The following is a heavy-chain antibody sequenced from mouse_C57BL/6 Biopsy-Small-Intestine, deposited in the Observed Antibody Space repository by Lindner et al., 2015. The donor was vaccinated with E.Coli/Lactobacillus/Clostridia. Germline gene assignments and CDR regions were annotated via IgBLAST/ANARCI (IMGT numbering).Heavy chain of an antibody. CDR1: GGNFRTYG. D-gene: IGHD1-2*01. CDR3: ATYFISSPTQKLDY. J-gene: IGHJ4*01. V-gene: IGHV1-81*01. Sequence: SVKVSCKASGGNFRTYGITWVRQAPGQGLEYMGGIIPVFGTTNYAQKFRDRVTITADESTSTASMELSSLRSEDSALYYCATYFISSPTQKLDYWGQGTLVTVSS. CDR2: IIPVFGTT.